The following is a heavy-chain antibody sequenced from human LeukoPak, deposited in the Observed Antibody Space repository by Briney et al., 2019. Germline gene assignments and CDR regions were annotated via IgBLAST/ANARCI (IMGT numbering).Heavy chain of an antibody. CDR1: GDSINSSSYY. CDR2: GYYRGFT. J-gene: IGHJ4*02. D-gene: IGHD5-18*01. Sequence: PSETLSLTCVVSGDSINSSSYYWGWIRQPPGKGLEYIATGYYRGFTYYNPSLKSRVTISVDTSKNQFSLKVTSVTAADTAVYYCVRDREGQLDSWGQGTLVTVSS. V-gene: IGHV4-39*07. CDR3: VRDREGQLDS.